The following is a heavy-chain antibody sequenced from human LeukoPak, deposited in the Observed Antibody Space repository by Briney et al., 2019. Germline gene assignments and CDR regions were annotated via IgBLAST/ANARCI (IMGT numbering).Heavy chain of an antibody. CDR3: ASGSSSGLLGWFDP. V-gene: IGHV4-39*01. CDR1: GGSISSSNYY. J-gene: IGHJ5*02. CDR2: IYDSGST. Sequence: SETLSLTCTVSGGSISSSNYYWGWIRQAPGKGLEWIGSIYDSGSTYYNPSLKSRVTIYVDTTKNQFSLKLNSVTAAETAMYYCASGSSSGLLGWFDPWGQGTLVTVSS. D-gene: IGHD6-13*01.